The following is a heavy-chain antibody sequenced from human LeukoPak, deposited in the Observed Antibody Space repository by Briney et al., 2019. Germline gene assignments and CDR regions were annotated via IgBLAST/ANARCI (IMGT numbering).Heavy chain of an antibody. CDR2: ISYDGSNK. D-gene: IGHD3-22*01. V-gene: IGHV3-30-3*01. Sequence: PGGSLRLSCAASGFTFSSYAMHWVRQAPGKGLEWVAVISYDGSNKYYADSVKGRFTISRDNSKNTLYLQMNSLRAEDTAVYYCARGSNYYDSSGYNFDYWGQGTLVTVSS. J-gene: IGHJ4*02. CDR3: ARGSNYYDSSGYNFDY. CDR1: GFTFSSYA.